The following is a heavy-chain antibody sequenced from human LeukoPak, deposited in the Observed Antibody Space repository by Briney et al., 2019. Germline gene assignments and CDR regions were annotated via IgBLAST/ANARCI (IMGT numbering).Heavy chain of an antibody. CDR2: ISGSGGST. J-gene: IGHJ3*02. CDR3: AKDPRYCSSTSCFHDAFDI. Sequence: PGGSLRLSCAASGFTFSSYAMSWVRQAPGKGLEWVSAISGSGGSTYYADSVKGRFTISRDNSKNTLYLQMNSLRAEDTAVYCCAKDPRYCSSTSCFHDAFDIWGQGTMVTVSS. D-gene: IGHD2-2*01. V-gene: IGHV3-23*01. CDR1: GFTFSSYA.